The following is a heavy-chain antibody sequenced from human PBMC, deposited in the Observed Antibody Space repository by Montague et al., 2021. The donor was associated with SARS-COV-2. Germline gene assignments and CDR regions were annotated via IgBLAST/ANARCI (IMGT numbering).Heavy chain of an antibody. V-gene: IGHV4-34*01. D-gene: IGHD5-12*01. CDR3: AREVGRGYSGYEGEY. Sequence: SETLSLTSAVYGGPFSGYYWSWIRQPPGKGLEWIGEINHSGCTNYNPSLKSRVTISVDTSKNQFSLKLSSVTAADTAVYYCAREVGRGYSGYEGEYWGQGTLVTVSS. CDR1: GGPFSGYY. CDR2: INHSGCT. J-gene: IGHJ4*02.